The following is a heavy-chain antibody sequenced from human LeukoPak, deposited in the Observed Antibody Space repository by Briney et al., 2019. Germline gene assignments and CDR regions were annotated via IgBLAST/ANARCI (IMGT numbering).Heavy chain of an antibody. Sequence: ASVKVSCKASGYTSTSYYMHWVRQAPGQGLEWTGIINPSGGSTSYAQKFQGRVTMTRDMSTSTVYMELSSLRSEDTAVYYCARAGYCSSTSCYYWFDPWGQGTLVTVSS. J-gene: IGHJ5*02. V-gene: IGHV1-46*01. D-gene: IGHD2-2*01. CDR3: ARAGYCSSTSCYYWFDP. CDR2: INPSGGST. CDR1: GYTSTSYY.